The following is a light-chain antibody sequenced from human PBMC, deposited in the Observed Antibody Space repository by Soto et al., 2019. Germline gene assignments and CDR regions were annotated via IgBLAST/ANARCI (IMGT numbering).Light chain of an antibody. V-gene: IGKV3-11*01. CDR2: DAS. Sequence: EIVLTQSPATLSLSPGESATLSCRASQSVSSYLAWYQQKPGQAPRLLIYDASNRATGIPARFSGSGSGTDFTLTISSLEPEDFAVYYCQQRSQWPPLTFGGGTKVEIK. CDR1: QSVSSY. J-gene: IGKJ4*01. CDR3: QQRSQWPPLT.